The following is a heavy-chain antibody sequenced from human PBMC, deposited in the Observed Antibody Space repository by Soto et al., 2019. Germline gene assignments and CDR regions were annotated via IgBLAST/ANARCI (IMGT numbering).Heavy chain of an antibody. Sequence: QVQLQESGPGLVKPSQTLSLTCTVSGGSISSGGYYWSWIRQHPGKGLEWIGYIYYSGSTYYNPSLKSRVTISVDTSKNQFSLKLSSVTAADTAVYYCARARQWLRFYYYGMDVWGQGTTVTVSS. D-gene: IGHD5-12*01. CDR2: IYYSGST. CDR1: GGSISSGGYY. J-gene: IGHJ6*02. CDR3: ARARQWLRFYYYGMDV. V-gene: IGHV4-31*03.